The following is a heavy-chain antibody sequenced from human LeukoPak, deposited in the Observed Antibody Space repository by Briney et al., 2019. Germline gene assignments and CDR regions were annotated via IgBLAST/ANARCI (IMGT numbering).Heavy chain of an antibody. CDR2: ITSSVSPT. V-gene: IGHV3-48*03. CDR1: GFTLSTYE. Sequence: GGSLRLSCAASGFTLSTYEMTWVRQAPGKGLEWISFITSSVSPTFYADSVKVRFTIFRDAAKNSLFLQMNNLRGADTAVYYCARDISSSTRAFDIWGQGTMVTVS. CDR3: ARDISSSTRAFDI. J-gene: IGHJ3*02. D-gene: IGHD2-15*01.